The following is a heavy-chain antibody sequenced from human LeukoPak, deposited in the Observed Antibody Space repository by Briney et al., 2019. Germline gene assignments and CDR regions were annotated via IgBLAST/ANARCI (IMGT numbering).Heavy chain of an antibody. CDR2: ISSSSSYI. CDR3: ARDCRVWPYYFDY. D-gene: IGHD2-15*01. Sequence: GGSLRLSCAASGFTFSSYSMNWVRQAPGKGLEWVSSISSSSSYIYYADSVKGRFTISRDNAKNSLYLQMNSLRAEDTAVCYCARDCRVWPYYFDYWGQGTLVTVSS. J-gene: IGHJ4*02. CDR1: GFTFSSYS. V-gene: IGHV3-21*01.